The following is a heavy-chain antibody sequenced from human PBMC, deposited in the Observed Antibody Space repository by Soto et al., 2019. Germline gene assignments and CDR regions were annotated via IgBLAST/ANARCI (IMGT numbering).Heavy chain of an antibody. CDR3: ARGGSSGWYFAEYFQH. CDR2: INPSGGST. J-gene: IGHJ1*01. CDR1: GYTFTSYY. V-gene: IGHV1-46*01. Sequence: ASVKVSCKASGYTFTSYYMHCVRQAPGQGLEWMGIINPSGGSTSYAQKFQGRVTMTRDTSTSTVYMELSSLRSEDTAVYYCARGGSSGWYFAEYFQHWGQGTLVTVSS. D-gene: IGHD6-19*01.